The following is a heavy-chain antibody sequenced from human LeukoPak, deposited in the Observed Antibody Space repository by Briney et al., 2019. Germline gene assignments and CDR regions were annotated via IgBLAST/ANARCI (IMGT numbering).Heavy chain of an antibody. CDR1: GFTFSSYE. D-gene: IGHD6-6*01. CDR2: ISRSGSTI. CDR3: ARETSRWYSNSSEFDY. J-gene: IGHJ4*02. V-gene: IGHV3-48*03. Sequence: GGSLRPSCAASGFTFSSYEMNWVRQAPGKGLEWVSYISRSGSTIYYADSVKGRFTISRDNAKNSLYLQMNSLRAEDTAVYYCARETSRWYSNSSEFDYWGQGTLVTVSS.